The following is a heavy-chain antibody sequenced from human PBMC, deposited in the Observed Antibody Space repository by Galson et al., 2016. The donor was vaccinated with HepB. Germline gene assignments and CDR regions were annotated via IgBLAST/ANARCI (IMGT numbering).Heavy chain of an antibody. J-gene: IGHJ4*02. CDR2: IFYVGAT. Sequence: LSLTCTVSGASVKSGGHYWSWVRQRPGKGLEWLAYIFYVGATYYNSPLKSRLSISMDTSNNQFSLTMTSVTAADTALYYCARFPFGGPSPSHFDSWGPGTLVTVSS. D-gene: IGHD4-23*01. CDR1: GASVKSGGHY. V-gene: IGHV4-31*03. CDR3: ARFPFGGPSPSHFDS.